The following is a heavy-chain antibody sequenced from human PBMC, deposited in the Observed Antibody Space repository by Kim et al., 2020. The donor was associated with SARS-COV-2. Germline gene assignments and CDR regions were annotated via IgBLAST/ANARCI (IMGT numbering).Heavy chain of an antibody. V-gene: IGHV1-69*04. CDR2: IIPILGIA. Sequence: SVKVSCKASGGTFSSYAISWVRQAPGQGLEWMGRIIPILGIANYAQKFQGRVTITADKSTSTAYVELSSLRSEDTAVYYCARDRVVPAAMRVTLSYYYGMDVWGQGTTVTVSS. CDR3: ARDRVVPAAMRVTLSYYYGMDV. D-gene: IGHD2-2*01. J-gene: IGHJ6*02. CDR1: GGTFSSYA.